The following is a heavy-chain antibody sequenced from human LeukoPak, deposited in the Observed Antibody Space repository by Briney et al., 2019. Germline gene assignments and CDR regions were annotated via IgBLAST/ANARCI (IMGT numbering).Heavy chain of an antibody. D-gene: IGHD5-12*01. CDR2: INTDGSST. Sequence: PGGSLRLSCAASGFTFSSYWMHWVRQAPGKGLVWVSRINTDGSSTSYADCVKGRFTISRDNAKNTLYLQMNSLRAEDTAVYYCARVRIVATTYYFDYWGQGTLVTVSS. V-gene: IGHV3-74*01. J-gene: IGHJ4*02. CDR3: ARVRIVATTYYFDY. CDR1: GFTFSSYW.